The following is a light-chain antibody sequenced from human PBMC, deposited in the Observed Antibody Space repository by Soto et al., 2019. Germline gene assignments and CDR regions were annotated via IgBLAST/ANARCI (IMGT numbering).Light chain of an antibody. CDR3: QQYNNRPPIT. CDR2: GAS. Sequence: EIVMTQSPVTLSVSPGESATLSCRASQSVGSNLVWYQQRPGQAPRLLIYGASTRATGIPVRFSGSGSGTEFTLTISGLQSEDFGVYLCQQYNNRPPITFGQVTRLEIK. V-gene: IGKV3D-15*01. CDR1: QSVGSN. J-gene: IGKJ5*01.